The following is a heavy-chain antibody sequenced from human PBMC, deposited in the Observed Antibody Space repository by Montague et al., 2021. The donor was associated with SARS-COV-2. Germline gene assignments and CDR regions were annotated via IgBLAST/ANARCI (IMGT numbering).Heavy chain of an antibody. D-gene: IGHD6-13*01. CDR1: GGSISSGRC. CDR3: ARDLGRYGSSSSSAS. Sequence: SETLSLTCAVSGGSISSGRCWSWVRQPPGKGLEWIGEIYHSGFTNYNPALKSRVTLSVDTSKNQFSLKLNSSTAADTAVYYCARDLGRYGSSSSSASWGQGILVTVSS. J-gene: IGHJ5*02. V-gene: IGHV4-4*02. CDR2: IYHSGFT.